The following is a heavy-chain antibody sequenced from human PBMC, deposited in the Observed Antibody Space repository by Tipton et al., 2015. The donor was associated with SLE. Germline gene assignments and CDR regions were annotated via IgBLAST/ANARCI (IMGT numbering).Heavy chain of an antibody. CDR3: ATGSVLRFLEWFPHFDY. CDR2: IKQDGSEK. J-gene: IGHJ4*02. V-gene: IGHV3-7*01. D-gene: IGHD3-3*01. CDR1: GFTFSSYS. Sequence: SLRLSCAASGFTFSSYSMNWVRQAPGKGLEWVANIKQDGSEKYYVDSVKGRFTISRDNSKNTLYLQMNSLRAEDTAVYYCATGSVLRFLEWFPHFDYWGQGTLVTVSS.